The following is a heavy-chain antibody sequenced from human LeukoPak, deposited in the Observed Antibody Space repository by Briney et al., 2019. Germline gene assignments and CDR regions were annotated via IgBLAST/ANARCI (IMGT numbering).Heavy chain of an antibody. CDR1: GFTFSSYA. Sequence: GGSLRLSCAASGFTFSSYAMHWVRQAPGKGLEWVAVISYDGSNKYYADSVKGRYTISRDNAKNSLYLQMNSLRAEDTAVYYCARDGTPSSGWLNFDYWGQGTLVTVSS. CDR3: ARDGTPSSGWLNFDY. V-gene: IGHV3-30*04. J-gene: IGHJ4*02. CDR2: ISYDGSNK. D-gene: IGHD6-19*01.